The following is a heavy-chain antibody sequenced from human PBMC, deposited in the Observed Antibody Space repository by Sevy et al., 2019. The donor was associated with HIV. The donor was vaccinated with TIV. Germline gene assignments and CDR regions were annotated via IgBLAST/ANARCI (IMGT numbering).Heavy chain of an antibody. Sequence: GGSLRLSCAASGFTFSSYSMNWVRQAPGKGLEWVSFISSSSSTIYYADSVRGRFTISRDNAKNSLYLQMNSLRVEDTAVYYCERDRPLTFSSFQFGYWGQGTLVTVSS. V-gene: IGHV3-48*01. CDR1: GFTFSSYS. CDR3: ERDRPLTFSSFQFGY. J-gene: IGHJ4*02. CDR2: ISSSSSTI. D-gene: IGHD3-16*01.